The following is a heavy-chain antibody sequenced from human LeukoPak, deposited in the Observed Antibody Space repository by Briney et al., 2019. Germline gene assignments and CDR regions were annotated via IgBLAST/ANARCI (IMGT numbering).Heavy chain of an antibody. J-gene: IGHJ6*02. D-gene: IGHD3-3*01. CDR1: GYTFTSYD. Sequence: ASVKVSCKASGYTFTSYDINWVRQATGQGLEWMGWMNPNSGNTGYAQKFQGRVTMTRNTSISTAYMELSSLRSEDTAVYYCARVLGGDFWSGYYSGYYYFVMDVWGQGTTVTVSS. CDR2: MNPNSGNT. CDR3: ARVLGGDFWSGYYSGYYYFVMDV. V-gene: IGHV1-8*01.